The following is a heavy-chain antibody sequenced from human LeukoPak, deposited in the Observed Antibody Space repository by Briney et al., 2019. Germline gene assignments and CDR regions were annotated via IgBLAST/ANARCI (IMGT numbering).Heavy chain of an antibody. CDR2: TYYRSKLYN. J-gene: IGHJ4*02. CDR3: ARGDTRYFDY. CDR1: GDTLSSNSAT. V-gene: IGHV6-1*01. Sequence: SQTLSLTRAISGDTLSSNSATWNWIRQSPSRGLEWLGRTYYRSKLYNDYAVSVKSRITNNPDTPKNQFSLQLNSVTPEDTAVYYCARGDTRYFDYWGQGTLVTVSS.